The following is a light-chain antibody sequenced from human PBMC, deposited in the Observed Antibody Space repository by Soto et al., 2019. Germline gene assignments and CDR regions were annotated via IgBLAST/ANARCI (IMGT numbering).Light chain of an antibody. CDR1: KSVLYSSNNKNY. CDR3: QQYYSTPPT. Sequence: DIVMTQSPDSLAVSLGERATINCKSSKSVLYSSNNKNYLAWYQQKPGQPPKLLIYCASTRESGVPDRFSGSGSGTDFTLTISSLQAEDVAVYYCQQYYSTPPTFGQGTKVEIK. V-gene: IGKV4-1*01. CDR2: CAS. J-gene: IGKJ1*01.